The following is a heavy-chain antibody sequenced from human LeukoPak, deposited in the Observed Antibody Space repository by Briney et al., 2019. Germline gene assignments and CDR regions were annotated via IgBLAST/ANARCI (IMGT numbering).Heavy chain of an antibody. V-gene: IGHV1-2*02. Sequence: ASVKVSCKASGYTFTGYYMHWVRRAPGQGLEWMGWINPNSGGTNYAQKFQGRVTMTTDTSTSTAYMELRSLRSDDTAVYYCARPGDSYGHFDYWGQGTLVTVSS. CDR3: ARPGDSYGHFDY. CDR2: INPNSGGT. CDR1: GYTFTGYY. J-gene: IGHJ4*02. D-gene: IGHD5-18*01.